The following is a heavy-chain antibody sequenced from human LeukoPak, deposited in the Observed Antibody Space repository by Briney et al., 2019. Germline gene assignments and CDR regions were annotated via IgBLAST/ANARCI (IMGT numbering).Heavy chain of an antibody. J-gene: IGHJ3*02. CDR1: GGSISSSSYY. CDR2: IYYSGST. V-gene: IGHV4-39*01. D-gene: IGHD3-10*01. Sequence: PSETLSLTCTVSGGSISSSSYYWGWIRQPPGKGLEWIGSIYYSGSTYYNPSLKSRVTISVDTSKNQFSLKLSSVTAADTAVYYCATYGSGSYYSGAFDIWGQGTMVTVSS. CDR3: ATYGSGSYYSGAFDI.